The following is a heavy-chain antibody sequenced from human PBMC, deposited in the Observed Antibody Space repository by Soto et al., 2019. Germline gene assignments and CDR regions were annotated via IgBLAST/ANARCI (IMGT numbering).Heavy chain of an antibody. CDR2: IYYSGST. J-gene: IGHJ4*02. Sequence: SETLSLTCTVSGGSVSSGSYYWSWIRQPPGKGLEWIGYIYYSGSTNYNPSLKSRVTISVDTSKNQFSLKLSSVTAADTAVYNCARSSYYYDSSGYYYYPFDYWGQGTLVTVSS. CDR3: ARSSYYYDSSGYYYYPFDY. V-gene: IGHV4-61*01. D-gene: IGHD3-22*01. CDR1: GGSVSSGSYY.